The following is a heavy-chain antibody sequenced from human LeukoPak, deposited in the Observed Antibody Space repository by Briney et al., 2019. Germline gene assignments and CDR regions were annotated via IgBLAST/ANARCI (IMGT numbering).Heavy chain of an antibody. Sequence: GGSLRLSCAASGFTFNNYAMTWVCQAPGKGLQWVSTINGGDNGDNTYYADSVKGRFTVSRDNSKNTVYLQMNSLRVEDTAVYYCARDGIQLPDTLDYWGLGTLVTVSS. D-gene: IGHD1-1*01. J-gene: IGHJ4*02. V-gene: IGHV3-23*01. CDR3: ARDGIQLPDTLDY. CDR1: GFTFNNYA. CDR2: INGGDNGDNT.